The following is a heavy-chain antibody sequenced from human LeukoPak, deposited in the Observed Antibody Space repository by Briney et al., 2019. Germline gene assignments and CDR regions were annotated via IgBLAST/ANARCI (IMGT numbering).Heavy chain of an antibody. V-gene: IGHV3-30*18. CDR1: GFTFSSYG. Sequence: GRSLRLSCAASGFTFSSYGMHWVRQAPGKGLEWVAFMSSDESKTHYVDSVKGRFTISRDKSKNTLYLQMNSLRTEDTAVYYCAKDMGSSSWALDYWGQGTLVIVSS. CDR2: MSSDESKT. CDR3: AKDMGSSSWALDY. D-gene: IGHD6-6*01. J-gene: IGHJ4*02.